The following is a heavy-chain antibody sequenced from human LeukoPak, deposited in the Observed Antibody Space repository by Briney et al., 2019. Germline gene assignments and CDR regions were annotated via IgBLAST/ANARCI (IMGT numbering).Heavy chain of an antibody. CDR3: ANIPSNSRRSYH. CDR2: IRYDGSNK. Sequence: PGGSLRLSCAASGFTFSSYWMSWVRQAPGKGLEWVAFIRYDGSNKYYADSVKGRFTISRDNSKNTLYLQMNSLRAEDTAVYYCANIPSNSRRSYHWGQGTLVTVSS. CDR1: GFTFSSYW. V-gene: IGHV3-30*02. J-gene: IGHJ5*02. D-gene: IGHD6-13*01.